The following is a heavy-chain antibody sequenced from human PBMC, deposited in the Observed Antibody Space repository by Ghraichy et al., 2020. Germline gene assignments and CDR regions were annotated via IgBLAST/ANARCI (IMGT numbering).Heavy chain of an antibody. CDR1: GFTVSSTY. D-gene: IGHD2-2*01. J-gene: IGHJ3*02. CDR2: IYSDGRT. V-gene: IGHV3-66*04. CDR3: ARRCSSTSCSRGAFDI. Sequence: GGSLRLSCAASGFTVSSTYMSWVRQAPGKGLDWVSVIYSDGRTYYGDSVKGRFSISRDNSQNIVFLQMNSLGPEDTAVYYCARRCSSTSCSRGAFDIWGQGTMVTVSS.